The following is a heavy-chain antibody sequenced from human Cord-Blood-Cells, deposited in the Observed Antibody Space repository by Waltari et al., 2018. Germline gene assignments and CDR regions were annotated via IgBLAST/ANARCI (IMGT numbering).Heavy chain of an antibody. V-gene: IGHV1-69*01. CDR1: GGTFSSYA. Sequence: QVQLVQSGAEVKKPGSSVKVSCKASGGTFSSYAISWVRQAPGQGLEWMGGIIPIFGTANYAQKFQGRVTITADESTSTVYMELSSLRSEDTAVYYCARWSDIVATTSEYYFDYWGQGTLVTVSS. J-gene: IGHJ4*02. CDR2: IIPIFGTA. CDR3: ARWSDIVATTSEYYFDY. D-gene: IGHD5-12*01.